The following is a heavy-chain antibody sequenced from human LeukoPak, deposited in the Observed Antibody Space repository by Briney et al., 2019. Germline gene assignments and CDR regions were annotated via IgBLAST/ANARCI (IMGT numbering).Heavy chain of an antibody. Sequence: PSETLSLTCAVSVNSISNTYYWGWIRQPPGKELEGIGIIYNSGITHYNPSLKSRVTISVDTSKTQFSMKLSSVNAADPVVYYCPRNSSGKYFDYWGQGTLVTVSS. CDR2: IYNSGIT. CDR3: PRNSSGKYFDY. J-gene: IGHJ4*02. V-gene: IGHV4-38-2*01. CDR1: VNSISNTYY. D-gene: IGHD1-26*01.